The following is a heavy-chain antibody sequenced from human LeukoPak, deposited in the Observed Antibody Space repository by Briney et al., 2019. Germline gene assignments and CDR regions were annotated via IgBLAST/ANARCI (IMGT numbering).Heavy chain of an antibody. CDR3: ARLGHYWSVIDY. D-gene: IGHD3-3*02. V-gene: IGHV4-30-2*01. CDR2: IYHSGST. J-gene: IGHJ4*02. Sequence: SQTLSLTCAVSGGSISSGDYSWSWIRQPPGEGLEWIGYIYHSGSTYYDPSLKSRVTISLDRSKDQFSLKLSSVTAADTAVYYCARLGHYWSVIDYWGQGTLVTVSS. CDR1: GGSISSGDYS.